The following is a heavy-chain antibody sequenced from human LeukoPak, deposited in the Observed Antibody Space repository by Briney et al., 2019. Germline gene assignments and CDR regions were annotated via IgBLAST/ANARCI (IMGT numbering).Heavy chain of an antibody. J-gene: IGHJ4*02. CDR3: ARRTYYDFWSGYSFFDC. CDR2: IYYSGST. V-gene: IGHV4-59*08. CDR1: GGSISSYY. D-gene: IGHD3-3*01. Sequence: TSEILSLTCTVSGGSISSYYWSWIRQPPGKGLEGIGYIYYSGSTNYNPSLKSRVTISVDTSKNQFSLKLSSVTAADTAVYYCARRTYYDFWSGYSFFDCWGQGTLVTVSS.